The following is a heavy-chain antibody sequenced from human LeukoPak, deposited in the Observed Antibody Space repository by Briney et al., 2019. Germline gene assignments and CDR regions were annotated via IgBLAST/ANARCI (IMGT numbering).Heavy chain of an antibody. CDR3: ATGGIAAAGTIYYYYYMDV. V-gene: IGHV3-23*01. CDR2: ISGSGGST. J-gene: IGHJ6*03. Sequence: GGSLRLSCAASGFTFSSYAMSWVRQAPGKGLEWVSAISGSGGSTYYADSVKGRFTISRDNSKNTLYLQMNSLRAEDTAVYYCATGGIAAAGTIYYYYYMDVWGKGTTVTISS. D-gene: IGHD6-13*01. CDR1: GFTFSSYA.